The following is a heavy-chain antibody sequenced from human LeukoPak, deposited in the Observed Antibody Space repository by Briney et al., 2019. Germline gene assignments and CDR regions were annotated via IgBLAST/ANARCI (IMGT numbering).Heavy chain of an antibody. CDR1: GFTFSSYA. V-gene: IGHV3-23*01. CDR3: TRVAQSGPTGWFDP. J-gene: IGHJ5*02. CDR2: ISGSGGST. D-gene: IGHD3-10*01. Sequence: PGGSLRLSCAASGFTFSSYAMSWVRQAPGKGLEWVSAISGSGGSTYYADSVKGRFTISRDNAGNVVYLQMDSLRAEDTAVYYCTRVAQSGPTGWFDPWGQGTLVTVSS.